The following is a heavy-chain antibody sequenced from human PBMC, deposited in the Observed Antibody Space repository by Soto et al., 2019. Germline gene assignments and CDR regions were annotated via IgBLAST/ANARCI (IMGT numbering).Heavy chain of an antibody. Sequence: SETLSLTCTVSGGSISSGDYYWSWIRQPPGKGLEWIGYIYYSGSTYYNPSLKSRLTISVDTSKNQFSLKLSSVTAADTAVYYCASRRYGYTFYDYWGQGTLVTVSS. CDR2: IYYSGST. J-gene: IGHJ4*02. D-gene: IGHD5-18*01. CDR3: ASRRYGYTFYDY. CDR1: GGSISSGDYY. V-gene: IGHV4-30-4*01.